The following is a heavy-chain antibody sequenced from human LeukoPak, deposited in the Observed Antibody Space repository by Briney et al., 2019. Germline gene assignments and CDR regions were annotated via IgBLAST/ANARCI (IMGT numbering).Heavy chain of an antibody. CDR2: ISGSGGST. D-gene: IGHD2-8*01. J-gene: IGHJ3*02. CDR1: GFTFSSYA. Sequence: GGSLRLSCAASGFTFSSYAMSWVRQAPGKGLEWVSAISGSGGSTYYADSVKGRFTISRDNSKNTVNLHLNTVRAEDTAVYYCAKERVSSGMMEGVLHMWGQGTTVSVSS. CDR3: AKERVSSGMMEGVLHM. V-gene: IGHV3-23*01.